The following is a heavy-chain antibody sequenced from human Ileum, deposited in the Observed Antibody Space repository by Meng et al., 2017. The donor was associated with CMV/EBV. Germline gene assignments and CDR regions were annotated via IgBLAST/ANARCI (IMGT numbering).Heavy chain of an antibody. J-gene: IGHJ6*02. CDR2: IWDDGSNE. CDR1: GFTLSRYG. Sequence: GESLKISCAASGFTLSRYGMSWVRQAPGKGLEWVTVIWDDGSNEYYADSVKGRFTISRDISKNTLYLQMNSLRDEDTAVYYCIKNTIVGVVTAGGMDVWGRGTTVTVSS. V-gene: IGHV3-33*03. CDR3: IKNTIVGVVTAGGMDV. D-gene: IGHD3-3*01.